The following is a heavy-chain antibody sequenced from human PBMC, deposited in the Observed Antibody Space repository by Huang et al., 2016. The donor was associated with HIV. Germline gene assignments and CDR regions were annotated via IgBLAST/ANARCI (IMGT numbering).Heavy chain of an antibody. Sequence: EVQLVQSGAEVKKPGESLKISCKGSGYRFRSNWIGWVRQMPGKGLEWGGIIYPGDSDTRYSPDFQGQVTISADKSSNTAYLQWSSLKASDTAMYYCARLIGSPSFYYGLDVWGQGTTVTVSS. CDR1: GYRFRSNW. CDR3: ARLIGSPSFYYGLDV. CDR2: IYPGDSDT. J-gene: IGHJ6*02. D-gene: IGHD3-10*01. V-gene: IGHV5-51*01.